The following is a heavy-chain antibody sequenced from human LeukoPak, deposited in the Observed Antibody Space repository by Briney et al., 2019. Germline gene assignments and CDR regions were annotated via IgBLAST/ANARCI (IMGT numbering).Heavy chain of an antibody. CDR1: GFTFDNFA. J-gene: IGHJ4*02. V-gene: IGHV3-23*01. Sequence: PGGSLRLSCAPSGFTFDNFAMTWVRQAPGKGLEWVSEITGSGGSTYYADSVKGRFTTSRDNSKNTLYLQMNSLRAEDTAIYYCARGLFDFDYWGQGTLVTVSS. CDR2: ITGSGGST. D-gene: IGHD3-10*01. CDR3: ARGLFDFDY.